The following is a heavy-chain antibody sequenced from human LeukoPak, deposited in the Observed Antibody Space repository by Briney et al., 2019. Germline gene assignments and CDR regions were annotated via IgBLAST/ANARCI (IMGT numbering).Heavy chain of an antibody. Sequence: PSETLSLTCTVSGGPISSYYWSWIRQPAGKGLEWIGRIYTSGSTNYNPSLKSRVTMSVDTSKNQFSLKLSSVTAADTAVYYCASSSSWYLFDYWGQGTLVTVSS. D-gene: IGHD6-13*01. CDR2: IYTSGST. J-gene: IGHJ4*02. CDR1: GGPISSYY. CDR3: ASSSSWYLFDY. V-gene: IGHV4-4*07.